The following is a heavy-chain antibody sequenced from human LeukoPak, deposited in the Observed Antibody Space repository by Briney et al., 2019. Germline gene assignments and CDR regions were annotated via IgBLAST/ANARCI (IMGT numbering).Heavy chain of an antibody. CDR2: ISGSGGST. CDR3: AKESGSGSYYTYYYYYGMDV. Sequence: PGGSLRLSCAASGFTFSSYAMSWVRQAPGKGLEWVSAISGSGGSTYYAVSVKGRFTISRDNSKNTLYLQMNSLRAEDTAVYYCAKESGSGSYYTYYYYYGMDVWGKGTTVTVSS. D-gene: IGHD3-10*01. V-gene: IGHV3-23*01. J-gene: IGHJ6*04. CDR1: GFTFSSYA.